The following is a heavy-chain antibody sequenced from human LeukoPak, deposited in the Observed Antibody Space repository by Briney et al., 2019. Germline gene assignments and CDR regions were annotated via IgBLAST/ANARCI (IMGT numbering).Heavy chain of an antibody. CDR3: AKFPYGDYVHY. V-gene: IGHV3-7*05. CDR1: GFTFSNFW. CDR2: IKGDGSEK. D-gene: IGHD4-17*01. J-gene: IGHJ4*02. Sequence: AGGSLRLSCAASGFTFSNFWMSWVRRAPGKGLEWVANIKGDGSEKYHVDSVKGRFTISRDNAKNSLYLQMNSLRAEDTAVYYCAKFPYGDYVHYWGQGTLVTVSS.